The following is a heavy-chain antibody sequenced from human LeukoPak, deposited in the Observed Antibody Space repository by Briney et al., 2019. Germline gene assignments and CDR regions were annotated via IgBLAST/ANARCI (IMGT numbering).Heavy chain of an antibody. V-gene: IGHV1-46*01. CDR1: GYRFSSYY. D-gene: IGHD5-18*01. J-gene: IGHJ4*02. CDR3: ARDFAGGYSYGHY. Sequence: GASVKVSCKASGYRFSSYYLIWVRQAPGQGLEWMGIINPSGGSTSYAQKFQGRVTMTRDMSTSTVYMELSSLRSEDTAVYYCARDFAGGYSYGHYWGQGTLVTVSS. CDR2: INPSGGST.